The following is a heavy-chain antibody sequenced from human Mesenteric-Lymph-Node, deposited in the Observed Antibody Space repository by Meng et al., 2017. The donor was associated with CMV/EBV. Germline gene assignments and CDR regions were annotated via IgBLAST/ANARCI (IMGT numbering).Heavy chain of an antibody. CDR3: ARGRFWSGYSDY. V-gene: IGHV4-59*12. CDR1: GGSISSYY. J-gene: IGHJ4*02. CDR2: IYYSGST. Sequence: SETLSLTCTVSGGSISSYYWSWIRQPPGKGLEWIGYIYYSGSTNYNPSLKSRVTISVDTSKNQFSLKLSSVTAADTAVYYCARGRFWSGYSDYWGQGTLVTVSS. D-gene: IGHD3-3*01.